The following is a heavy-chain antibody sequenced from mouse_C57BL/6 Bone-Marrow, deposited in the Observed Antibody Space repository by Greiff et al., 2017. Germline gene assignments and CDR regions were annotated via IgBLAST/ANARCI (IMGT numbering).Heavy chain of an antibody. D-gene: IGHD2-3*01. CDR3: VYDPFAY. V-gene: IGHV1-42*01. CDR1: GYSFTGYY. J-gene: IGHJ3*01. CDR2: INPSTGGT. Sequence: VQLQQSGPELVKPGASVKISCKASGYSFTGYYMNWVKQSPEKSLEWIGEINPSTGGTTYNQKFKAKATLTVDKSSSTAYMQLKSLTSEDSAVYYWVYDPFAYWGQGTLVTVSA.